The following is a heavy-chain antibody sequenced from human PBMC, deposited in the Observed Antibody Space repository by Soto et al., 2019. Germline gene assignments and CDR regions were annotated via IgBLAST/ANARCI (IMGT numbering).Heavy chain of an antibody. CDR3: ARTLYRPLHIVVVIARHSGAFDI. V-gene: IGHV4-34*01. CDR1: GGSFSGYY. CDR2: INHSGST. D-gene: IGHD2-21*01. Sequence: SETLSLTCAFYGGSFSGYYWSWIRQPPGKGLEWIGEINHSGSTNYNPSLKSRVTISVDTSKNQFSLKLSSVTAADTAVYYCARTLYRPLHIVVVIARHSGAFDIWGQGTMVTVSS. J-gene: IGHJ3*02.